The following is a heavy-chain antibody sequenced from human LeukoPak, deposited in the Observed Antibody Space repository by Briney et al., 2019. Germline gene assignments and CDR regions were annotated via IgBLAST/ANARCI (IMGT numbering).Heavy chain of an antibody. V-gene: IGHV3-48*01. D-gene: IGHD6-13*01. Sequence: GXGVECVSYISTSSSTIYYADSVKGRFTISRDNAKNSLYLQMNSLRAEDTAVYYCARDRYSSSPDVWGQGTTVTVSS. J-gene: IGHJ6*02. CDR3: ARDRYSSSPDV. CDR2: ISTSSSTI.